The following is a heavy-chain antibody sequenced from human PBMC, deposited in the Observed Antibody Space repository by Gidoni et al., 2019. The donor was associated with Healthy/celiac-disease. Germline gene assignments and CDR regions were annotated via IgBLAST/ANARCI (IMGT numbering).Heavy chain of an antibody. CDR3: ARALHYYDSSGYYAPGAFDI. J-gene: IGHJ3*02. V-gene: IGHV3-33*01. Sequence: QVQLVESGGGVVQPGRSLRLSCAASGFTFSSYGMHWVRQAPGKGLEWVAVIWYDGSNKYYADSVKGRVTISRDNSKNTLYLQMNSLRAEDTAVYYCARALHYYDSSGYYAPGAFDIWGQGTMVTVSS. CDR2: IWYDGSNK. D-gene: IGHD3-22*01. CDR1: GFTFSSYG.